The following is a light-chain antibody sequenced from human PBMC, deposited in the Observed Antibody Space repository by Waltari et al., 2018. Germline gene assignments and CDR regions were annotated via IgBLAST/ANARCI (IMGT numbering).Light chain of an antibody. V-gene: IGKV3-15*01. CDR1: QRVSSN. Sequence: EIVMTQSPATLSVSPGERATLSCRASQRVSSNLAWYQQKPGQAPRLLRFGASTRATGIPARFSGSGSGTEFTLTISSLQSEDFAVYYCQQYNNWPRGTFGQGTRLEIK. CDR2: GAS. J-gene: IGKJ5*01. CDR3: QQYNNWPRGT.